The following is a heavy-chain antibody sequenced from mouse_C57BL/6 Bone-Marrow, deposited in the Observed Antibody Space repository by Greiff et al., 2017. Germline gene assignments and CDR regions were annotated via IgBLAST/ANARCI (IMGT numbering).Heavy chain of an antibody. CDR2: IDPSDSYT. CDR3: ARGTTAVEAWFAY. V-gene: IGHV1-69*01. Sequence: QVQLQQPGAELVMPGASVKLSCKASGYTFTSYWMHWVKQRPGKGLEWIGEIDPSDSYTNYNQKFKGKSTSTVDKYSSTPYMQLSSLTCEDSAVYYCARGTTAVEAWFAYWGQGTLVTVSA. CDR1: GYTFTSYW. J-gene: IGHJ3*01. D-gene: IGHD1-1*01.